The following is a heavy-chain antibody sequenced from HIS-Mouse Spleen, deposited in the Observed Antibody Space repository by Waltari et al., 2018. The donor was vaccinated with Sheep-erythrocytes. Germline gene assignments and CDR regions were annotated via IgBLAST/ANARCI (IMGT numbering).Heavy chain of an antibody. J-gene: IGHJ4*02. CDR2: ISNDGRNK. Sequence: FTFSSYAMHWVRQAPGKGLEWVAVISNDGRNKYYADSVKGRFTISRDNSKNTLYLQMNSLRAEDTAVYYCARERGSYYGNYFDYWGQGTLVTVSS. CDR3: ARERGSYYGNYFDY. D-gene: IGHD1-26*01. V-gene: IGHV3-30*04. CDR1: FTFSSYA.